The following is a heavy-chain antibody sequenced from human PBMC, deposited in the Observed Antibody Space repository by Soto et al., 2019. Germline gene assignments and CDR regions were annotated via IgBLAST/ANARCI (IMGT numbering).Heavy chain of an antibody. CDR2: ISAYNGNT. V-gene: IGHV1-18*01. D-gene: IGHD2-8*01. J-gene: IGHJ5*02. Sequence: QVQLVQSGAEVKKPGASVKVSCKASGYTFTSYGISWVRQAPGQGLEWMGWISAYNGNTNYAQKLRVRVTMTTDTSPSTAYMEVRSLRVDDTAVYYWARDGRCTNGVCYGTGGFDHWGKGTLVTVSS. CDR3: ARDGRCTNGVCYGTGGFDH. CDR1: GYTFTSYG.